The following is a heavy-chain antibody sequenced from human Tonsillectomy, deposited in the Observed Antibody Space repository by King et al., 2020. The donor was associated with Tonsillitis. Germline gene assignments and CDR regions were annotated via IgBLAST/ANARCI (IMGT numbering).Heavy chain of an antibody. Sequence: QLVQSGAEVKKPGASVKVSCKASGYTFTSYYMHWVRQAPGQGLEWMGIINPSGGSTSYAQKFQGRVTMTRDTSTSTVYMELSSLRSEDTAVYDCARGIPQGIAAAGTLDYWGQGTLVTVSS. CDR2: INPSGGST. J-gene: IGHJ4*02. V-gene: IGHV1-46*01. CDR3: ARGIPQGIAAAGTLDY. CDR1: GYTFTSYY. D-gene: IGHD6-13*01.